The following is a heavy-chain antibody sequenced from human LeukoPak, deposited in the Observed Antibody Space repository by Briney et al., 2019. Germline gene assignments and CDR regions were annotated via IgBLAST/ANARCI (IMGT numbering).Heavy chain of an antibody. V-gene: IGHV1-69*13. J-gene: IGHJ4*02. CDR2: IIPIFGTA. CDR3: ARGPTVLRFLEWLLKPLDY. D-gene: IGHD3-3*01. CDR1: GGTFSSYA. Sequence: ASVKVSCKASGGTFSSYAISWVRQAPGQGLEWIGGIIPIFGTANYAQKFQGRVTITADESTSTAYMELSSLRSEDTAVYYCARGPTVLRFLEWLLKPLDYWGQGTLVTVSS.